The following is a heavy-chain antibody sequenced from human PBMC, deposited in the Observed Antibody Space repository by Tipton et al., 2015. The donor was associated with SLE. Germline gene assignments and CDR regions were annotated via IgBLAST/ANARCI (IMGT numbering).Heavy chain of an antibody. CDR2: ISWNSGSI. D-gene: IGHD3-10*01. J-gene: IGHJ4*02. V-gene: IGHV3-9*01. CDR3: AEDIGYASESGVDS. CDR1: GFTFGDYA. Sequence: SLRLSCAASGFTFGDYAMHWVRQAPGKGLEWVSGISWNSGSIGYADSVKGRFTISRDNAKNSLYLQMNSLRAEDTSLYYCAEDIGYASESGVDSWGQGSLVTVSS.